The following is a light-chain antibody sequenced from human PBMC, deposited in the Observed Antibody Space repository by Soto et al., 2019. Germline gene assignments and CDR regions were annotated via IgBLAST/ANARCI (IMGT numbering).Light chain of an antibody. CDR2: AAS. CDR1: QSISSF. Sequence: DVQMTQSPSSLSASVGDRVTITCRASQSISSFLSWYQQKPGKAPRLLIYAASSLQSGVPSRFSASGSGKDFTLTISSLQPEDFATYYCQQSYSTPETFGQGTKVEIK. V-gene: IGKV1-39*01. CDR3: QQSYSTPET. J-gene: IGKJ1*01.